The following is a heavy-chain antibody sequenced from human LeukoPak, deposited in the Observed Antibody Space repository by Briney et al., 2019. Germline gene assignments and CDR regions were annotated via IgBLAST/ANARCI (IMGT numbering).Heavy chain of an antibody. Sequence: PSETLSLTCTVSGGSISSYSWTWTRQPAGKGLEWVGRIFTSGSTNYNPSLKGRVTISVDTSKNQFSLKMTSVTAADTAVYYCSSSGGHSGESFDYWGQGTLVTVSS. J-gene: IGHJ4*02. CDR3: SSSGGHSGESFDY. CDR2: IFTSGST. V-gene: IGHV4-4*07. CDR1: GGSISSYS. D-gene: IGHD4-23*01.